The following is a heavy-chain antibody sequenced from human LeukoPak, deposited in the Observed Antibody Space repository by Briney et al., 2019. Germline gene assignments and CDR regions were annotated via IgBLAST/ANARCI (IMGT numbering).Heavy chain of an antibody. CDR1: GFTVSSYA. Sequence: GGSLRLSCAASGFTVSSYAMSRVRQAPGTGLEGVSDIRGSGGSTYYADSVKGRFTISRDNSKNTLYLQMNSLRAEDTAVHYCAKLCESSTSCRFRDYWGQGTLVTVSS. CDR2: IRGSGGST. J-gene: IGHJ4*02. V-gene: IGHV3-23*01. CDR3: AKLCESSTSCRFRDY. D-gene: IGHD2-2*01.